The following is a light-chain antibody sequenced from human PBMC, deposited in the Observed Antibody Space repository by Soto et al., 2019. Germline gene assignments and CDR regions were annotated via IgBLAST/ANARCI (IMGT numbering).Light chain of an antibody. CDR1: QSISTY. CDR2: DAS. V-gene: IGKV1-39*01. CDR3: QQSYSPPWT. Sequence: DTQMTQSPSSLSASLGDRVTLTCRASQSISTYLNWYQQKPGKAPKVLIYDASRLQSGVPSRFSGSGSGTDFTLTIISLQPEDFALYYCQQSYSPPWTFGQGTKVEIK. J-gene: IGKJ1*01.